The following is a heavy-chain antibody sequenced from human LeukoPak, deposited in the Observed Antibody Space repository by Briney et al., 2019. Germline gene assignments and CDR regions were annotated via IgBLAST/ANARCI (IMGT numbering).Heavy chain of an antibody. CDR2: IYSGGST. CDR1: GFTVSSNY. Sequence: GGSLRLSCAASGFTVSSNYMSWVRQAPGKGLEWVSVIYSGGSTYYADSVKGLFTISRDNSKNTLYLQMNSLRAEDTAVYYCANLIFGVITTFDYWGQGTLVTVSS. CDR3: ANLIFGVITTFDY. V-gene: IGHV3-53*01. D-gene: IGHD3-3*01. J-gene: IGHJ4*02.